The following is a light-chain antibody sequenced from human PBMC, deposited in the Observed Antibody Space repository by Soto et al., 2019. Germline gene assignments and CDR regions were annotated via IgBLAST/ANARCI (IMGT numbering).Light chain of an antibody. Sequence: EIVMTQSPDTLSVSPGERATLSCRASQSVSNNLAWYQQKPGQVPRLLIYSASTRATGIPARFSGSGSGTEFTLTISSLQSEDFAVYYCQHYNNWPPLTFGQGTKVEIK. CDR3: QHYNNWPPLT. CDR1: QSVSNN. V-gene: IGKV3-15*01. J-gene: IGKJ1*01. CDR2: SAS.